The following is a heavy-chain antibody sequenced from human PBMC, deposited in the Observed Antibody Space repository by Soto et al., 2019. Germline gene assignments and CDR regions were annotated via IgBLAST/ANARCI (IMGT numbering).Heavy chain of an antibody. D-gene: IGHD2-21*02. Sequence: QITLKESGPTLVKPTQTLTLTCTFSGFSLSTGGVGVGWIRQPPGEALEWLALIYWYNDKLYSPSLKSRLTITKDASKNQVVLTMTNMDPVDTATYYCAHSRCGGDCLQAYSSHYYYGMDVWGQGTTVTVSS. V-gene: IGHV2-5*01. CDR1: GFSLSTGGVG. CDR2: IYWYNDK. J-gene: IGHJ6*02. CDR3: AHSRCGGDCLQAYSSHYYYGMDV.